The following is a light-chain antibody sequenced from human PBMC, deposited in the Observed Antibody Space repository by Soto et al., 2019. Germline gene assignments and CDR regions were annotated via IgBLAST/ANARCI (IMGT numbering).Light chain of an antibody. CDR2: KAS. CDR3: QQYNSYST. CDR1: QSISSW. V-gene: IGKV1-5*03. J-gene: IGKJ1*01. Sequence: DIQMTQSPSTLSASVGDRSTITCRASQSISSWLAWYQQEPGKAPXXLIYKASSLESGVPSRFSGSGSGTEFTLTISSLQPDDFATYYCQQYNSYSTFGQGTKVDIK.